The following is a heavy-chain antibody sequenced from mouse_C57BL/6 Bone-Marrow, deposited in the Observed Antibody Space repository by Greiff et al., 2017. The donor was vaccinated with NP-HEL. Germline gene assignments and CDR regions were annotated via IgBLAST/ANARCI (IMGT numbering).Heavy chain of an antibody. V-gene: IGHV1-22*01. CDR2: INPNNGGT. Sequence: EVQRVESGPELVKPGASVKMSCKASGYTFTDYNMHWVKQSHGKSLEWIGYINPNNGGTSYNQKFKGKATLTVNKSSSTAYMELRSLTSEDSAVYYCARDYTVVATDYWGQGTTLTVSS. J-gene: IGHJ2*01. CDR1: GYTFTDYN. D-gene: IGHD1-1*01. CDR3: ARDYTVVATDY.